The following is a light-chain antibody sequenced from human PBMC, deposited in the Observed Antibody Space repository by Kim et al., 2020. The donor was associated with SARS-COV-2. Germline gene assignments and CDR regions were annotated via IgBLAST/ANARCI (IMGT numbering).Light chain of an antibody. CDR2: DAS. J-gene: IGKJ1*01. CDR1: QSVSSH. CDR3: QQRNIWPRT. V-gene: IGKV3-11*01. Sequence: EIVFTQSPATLSLSPGERATLSCRASQSVSSHVAWYQHKFGQAPRLLIYDASNRATGIPARFSGSGSGTDFTLTISSLEPEDFAVYYCQQRNIWPRTFGQGTKVDIK.